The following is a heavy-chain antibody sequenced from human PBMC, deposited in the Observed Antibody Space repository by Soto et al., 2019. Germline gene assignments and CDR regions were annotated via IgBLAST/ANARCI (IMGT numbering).Heavy chain of an antibody. CDR3: ARLQGSSTSLEIYYYYYYGMDV. CDR1: GGTFGSYA. V-gene: IGHV1-69*01. J-gene: IGHJ6*02. Sequence: QVQLVQSGAEVKKPGSSVKVSCKASGGTFGSYAISWVRQAPGQGLEWMGGIIPTPGTANYAQKFQGRVTIAADESTSTAYMELSSLRSEDTAVYYCARLQGSSTSLEIYYYYYYGMDVWGQGTTVTVSS. CDR2: IIPTPGTA. D-gene: IGHD2-2*01.